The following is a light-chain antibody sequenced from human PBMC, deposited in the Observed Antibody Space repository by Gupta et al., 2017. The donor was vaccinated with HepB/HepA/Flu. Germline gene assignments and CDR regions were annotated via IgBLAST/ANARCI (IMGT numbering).Light chain of an antibody. CDR1: SSNIGTNT. J-gene: IGLJ2*01. V-gene: IGLV1-44*01. CDR3: SLCDASLHGV. Sequence: VLRQPPSASAAPGQRVLISCSGTSSNIGTNTVTWYQQFPGSAPRLLIYLNNQRPSVVSDRFSGSKSGTSASLVISRLQSEDEAIYFCSLCDASLHGVFGGGTRLTVL. CDR2: LNN.